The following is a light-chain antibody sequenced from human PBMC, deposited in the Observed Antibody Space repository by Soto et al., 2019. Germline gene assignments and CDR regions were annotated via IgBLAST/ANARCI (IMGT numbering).Light chain of an antibody. Sequence: EIVLTQSPGALSLSPGERATLSCRASQGLTSPSLAWCQQRPGQAPRLLIYDVSSRATGIPDRFSGSGSGTDFTLTISRLEPEDFAVYYCQQYGSSPPLTFGPGTKVDVK. CDR1: QGLTSPS. J-gene: IGKJ3*01. V-gene: IGKV3-20*01. CDR2: DVS. CDR3: QQYGSSPPLT.